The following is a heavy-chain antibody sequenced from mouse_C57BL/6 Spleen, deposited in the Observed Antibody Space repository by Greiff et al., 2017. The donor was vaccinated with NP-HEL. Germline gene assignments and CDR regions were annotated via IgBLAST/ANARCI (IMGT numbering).Heavy chain of an antibody. Sequence: EVQLQQSGPELVKPGASVKIPCKASGYTFTDYNMDWVKQSHGKSLEWIGDINPNNGGTIYNQKFKGKATLTVDKSSSTAYMELRSLTSEDTAVYYCARSRYDYDVVYYFDYWGQGTTLTVSS. CDR3: ARSRYDYDVVYYFDY. V-gene: IGHV1-18*01. D-gene: IGHD2-4*01. CDR1: GYTFTDYN. J-gene: IGHJ2*01. CDR2: INPNNGGT.